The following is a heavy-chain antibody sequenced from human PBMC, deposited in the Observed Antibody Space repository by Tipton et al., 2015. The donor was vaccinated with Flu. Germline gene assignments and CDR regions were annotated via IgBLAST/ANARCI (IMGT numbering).Heavy chain of an antibody. CDR2: IHRTGNT. J-gene: IGHJ5*02. D-gene: IGHD4-11*01. CDR1: GDSIGSDYY. Sequence: LRLSCSVSGDSIGSDYYWGWIRQPPGKGLEWIGNIHRTGNTYHNPSLKSRVTISLDRSKNPFSLKLRSVTAADTAVYYGARRDCSNYVSEPRNWFDPWGQGALVTVSS. CDR3: ARRDCSNYVSEPRNWFDP. V-gene: IGHV4-38-2*01.